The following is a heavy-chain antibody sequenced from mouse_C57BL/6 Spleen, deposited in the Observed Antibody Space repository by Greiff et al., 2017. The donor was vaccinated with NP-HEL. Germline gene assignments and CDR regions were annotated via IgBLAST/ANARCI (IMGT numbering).Heavy chain of an antibody. CDR1: GYTFTSYW. J-gene: IGHJ2*01. V-gene: IGHV1-5*01. Sequence: DVQLQESGTVLARPGASVKMSCKTSGYTFTSYWMHWVKQRPGQGLEWIGAIYPGNSDTSYNQKFKGKAKLTAVTSASTAYMELSSLTNEDSAVYYCTGSSGYGYYFDYWGQGTTLTVSS. D-gene: IGHD3-2*02. CDR3: TGSSGYGYYFDY. CDR2: IYPGNSDT.